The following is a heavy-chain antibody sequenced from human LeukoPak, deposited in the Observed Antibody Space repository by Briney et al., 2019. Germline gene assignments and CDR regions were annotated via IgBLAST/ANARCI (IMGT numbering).Heavy chain of an antibody. Sequence: GGSLRLSCAASGFTVSSNYMSWVRQAPGKGLEWVSVIYSGGSTYYADSVKGRFTISRDIAKNSLYLQMNSLRAEDTAVYYCARLHSSTLDYWGQGTLVTVSS. D-gene: IGHD6-13*01. V-gene: IGHV3-53*01. J-gene: IGHJ4*02. CDR3: ARLHSSTLDY. CDR2: IYSGGST. CDR1: GFTVSSNY.